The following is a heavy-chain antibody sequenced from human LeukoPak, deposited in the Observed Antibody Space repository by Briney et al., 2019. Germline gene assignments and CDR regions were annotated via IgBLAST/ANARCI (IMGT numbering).Heavy chain of an antibody. CDR2: IYYSGST. V-gene: IGHV4-59*01. J-gene: IGHJ4*02. Sequence: SETLSLTCTVSGGSISSYYWSWIRQPPGKGLEWIGYIYYSGSTNYNPSLKSRVTISVDTSKNQFSLKLSSVTAADTAVYYCARRTRAGSSYYFDYWGQGTLVTVSS. D-gene: IGHD3/OR15-3a*01. CDR1: GGSISSYY. CDR3: ARRTRAGSSYYFDY.